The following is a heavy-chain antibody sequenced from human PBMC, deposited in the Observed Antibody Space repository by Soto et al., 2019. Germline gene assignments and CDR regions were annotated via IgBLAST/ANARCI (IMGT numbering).Heavy chain of an antibody. J-gene: IGHJ4*02. CDR3: AKVKGGSGARGDPIEL. V-gene: IGHV3-74*03. CDR2: NNSDGITT. Sequence: EVQLVESGGGPVQAGGSLRLSCAASGLTISNYWMQWVRQGPGKGLVWVAHNNSDGITTKYAESVKGRFTISRDDAKNMLDLQMNSLRHDDTAVYYCAKVKGGSGARGDPIELWGQGIMVTVSS. CDR1: GLTISNYW. D-gene: IGHD2-15*01.